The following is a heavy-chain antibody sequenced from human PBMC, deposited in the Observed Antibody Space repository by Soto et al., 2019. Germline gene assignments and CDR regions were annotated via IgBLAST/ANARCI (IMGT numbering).Heavy chain of an antibody. V-gene: IGHV4-34*01. CDR3: ATRITVFGLLIPPFDP. CDR1: GGSVNGYY. CDR2: INHTGGT. J-gene: IGHJ5*02. D-gene: IGHD3-3*01. Sequence: SETLSLTCAVYGGSVNGYYWNWIRQPPGKGLEWIGEINHTGGTHYNPPLKSRVTMSLDTSKNQFSLRLSSVTAADTAIYYCATRITVFGLLIPPFDPWGQGTQVTVSS.